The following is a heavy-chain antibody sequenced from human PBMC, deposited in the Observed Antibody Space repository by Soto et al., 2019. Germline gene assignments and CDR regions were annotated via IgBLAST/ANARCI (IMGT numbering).Heavy chain of an antibody. CDR3: ARRKTVTTGHYYYYIDV. J-gene: IGHJ6*03. CDR1: EFSFSAYG. Sequence: VQLVESGGGVVRPGRSLRLSCVASEFSFSAYGMHWVRLAPGKGLQWVAVISYDGNDKYYADSVKGRFTISRDDSKNTLYLQMNSLRREDTAIYYCARRKTVTTGHYYYYIDVWGKGTTVNVSS. CDR2: ISYDGNDK. D-gene: IGHD4-17*01. V-gene: IGHV3-30*03.